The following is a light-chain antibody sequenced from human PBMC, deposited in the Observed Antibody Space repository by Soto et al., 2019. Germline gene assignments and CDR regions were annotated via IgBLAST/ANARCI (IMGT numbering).Light chain of an antibody. Sequence: QSVLPQSPSASASLGASVKLTCTLSSGHSNYAIAWHQQQPEKGPRYLMKLNSDGRHSKGDGIPDRFSGSTSGAERYLTISSLQSEDEADYYCQTWGTGIQVFGGGTKLTVL. J-gene: IGLJ2*01. CDR1: SGHSNYA. CDR2: LNSDGRH. V-gene: IGLV4-69*01. CDR3: QTWGTGIQV.